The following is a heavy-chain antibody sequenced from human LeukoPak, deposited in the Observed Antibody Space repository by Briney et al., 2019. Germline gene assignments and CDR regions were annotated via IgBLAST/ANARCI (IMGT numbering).Heavy chain of an antibody. Sequence: SDSLSLTCAVSGVSISSNNAWGWVSQPPGKGLEWIGEIYHSGSPNYNPSLKSRVTISVDKSRNHFSLDLSSVTAADTAVYYCARVNINNWHSCDYWGQGTLVTVSS. CDR2: IYHSGSP. D-gene: IGHD1-1*01. CDR3: ARVNINNWHSCDY. CDR1: GVSISSNNA. J-gene: IGHJ4*02. V-gene: IGHV4-4*02.